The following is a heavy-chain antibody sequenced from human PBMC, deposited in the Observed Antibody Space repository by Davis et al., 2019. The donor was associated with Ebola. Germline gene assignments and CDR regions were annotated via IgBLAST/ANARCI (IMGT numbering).Heavy chain of an antibody. CDR3: LTEPSHTRGRFLDYTTFDV. CDR2: IKSKADGGTT. CDR1: GLTLSDAW. J-gene: IGHJ3*01. V-gene: IGHV3-15*01. Sequence: GESLKISCAASGLTLSDAWMTWVRQAPGKGLEWVGRIKSKADGGTTDYAAPLKGRFNISRDDSENNLYLQISGLKTEDTAVYYCLTEPSHTRGRFLDYTTFDVWGQGTVVTVSS. D-gene: IGHD3-3*01.